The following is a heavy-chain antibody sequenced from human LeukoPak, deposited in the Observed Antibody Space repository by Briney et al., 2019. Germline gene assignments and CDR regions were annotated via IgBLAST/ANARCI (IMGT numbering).Heavy chain of an antibody. CDR3: ARQPYGDYVWFDP. V-gene: IGHV5-51*01. J-gene: IGHJ5*02. D-gene: IGHD4-17*01. CDR1: GYSFTSYW. CDR2: IYPGDSDT. Sequence: GESLKISSKGSGYSFTSYWIGWVRQMPGKGLEWMGIIYPGDSDTRYSPSFQGQVTISADKSISTAYLQWSSLKASETAMYYCARQPYGDYVWFDPWGQGTLVTVSS.